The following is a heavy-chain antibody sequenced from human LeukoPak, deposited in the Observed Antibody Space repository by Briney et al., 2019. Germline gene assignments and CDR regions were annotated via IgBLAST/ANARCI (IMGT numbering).Heavy chain of an antibody. J-gene: IGHJ3*02. Sequence: SETLSLTCTVSGGSISSSSYYWGWIRQPPGKGLEWIGSIYYSGSTYYNPSLKSRVTISVDRSKNQFSLKLSSVTAADTAVYYCARDLHGEDAFDIWGQGTMVTVSS. CDR2: IYYSGST. D-gene: IGHD4-17*01. CDR3: ARDLHGEDAFDI. V-gene: IGHV4-39*07. CDR1: GGSISSSSYY.